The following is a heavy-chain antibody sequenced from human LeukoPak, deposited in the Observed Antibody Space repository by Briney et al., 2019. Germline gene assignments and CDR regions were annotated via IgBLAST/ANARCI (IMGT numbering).Heavy chain of an antibody. Sequence: QPGGSLRLSCAASGFTFSSYEMNWVRQAPGKGLEWVSYISSSGSTIYYADSVKGRFTISRDNAKNSLYLQMNSLRAEDTAAYYCARDSTYYYDSSGTALDYWGQGTLVTVSS. D-gene: IGHD3-22*01. J-gene: IGHJ4*02. CDR2: ISSSGSTI. CDR3: ARDSTYYYDSSGTALDY. CDR1: GFTFSSYE. V-gene: IGHV3-48*03.